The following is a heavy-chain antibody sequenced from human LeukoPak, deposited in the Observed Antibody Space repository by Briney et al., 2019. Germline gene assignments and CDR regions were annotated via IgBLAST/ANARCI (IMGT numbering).Heavy chain of an antibody. CDR2: INHSGST. D-gene: IGHD7-27*01. V-gene: IGHV4-34*01. J-gene: IGHJ5*02. CDR3: ARGGAIWGYGPNWFDP. CDR1: GRSFSGYY. Sequence: SETLSLTCAVYGRSFSGYYWNWIRQPPGKGLEWIGEINHSGSTNYNPSLKSRVTISLDTSKNQFSLKLSSVTAADTAVYYCARGGAIWGYGPNWFDPWGQGTLVTVSS.